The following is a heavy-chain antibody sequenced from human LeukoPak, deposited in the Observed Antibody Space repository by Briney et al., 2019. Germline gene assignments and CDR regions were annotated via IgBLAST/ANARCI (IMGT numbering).Heavy chain of an antibody. CDR2: INPSGRI. D-gene: IGHD1-7*01. CDR3: ARRWNYGINYYIDV. J-gene: IGHJ6*03. CDR1: GGPFNIFY. Sequence: SETLSLTCAVYGGPFNIFYWSWLRHPPGRGLEWIREINPSGRINYNPSLKSRVTISIDTSKKQFSLNLSSVTAADTAVYYCARRWNYGINYYIDVWGKGTTVTVSS. V-gene: IGHV4-34*01.